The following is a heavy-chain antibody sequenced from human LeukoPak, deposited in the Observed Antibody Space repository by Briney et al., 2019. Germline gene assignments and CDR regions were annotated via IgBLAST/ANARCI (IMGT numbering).Heavy chain of an antibody. D-gene: IGHD4-17*01. J-gene: IGHJ6*02. CDR2: ISYDGSNK. Sequence: PGGSLRLSCAASGFTFSSYAMHWVRQAPGKGLEWVAVISYDGSNKYYADSVKGRFTISRDNSKNTLYLQMNSLRAEDTAVYYCARDMTTVTPYYYYGMDVWGQGTTVTVSS. V-gene: IGHV3-30-3*01. CDR3: ARDMTTVTPYYYYGMDV. CDR1: GFTFSSYA.